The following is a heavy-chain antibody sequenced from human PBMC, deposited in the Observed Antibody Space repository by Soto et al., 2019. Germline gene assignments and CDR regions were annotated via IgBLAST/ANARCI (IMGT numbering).Heavy chain of an antibody. J-gene: IGHJ6*03. Sequence: QITLKESGPTLVKPTQTLTLTCTFSGFSLSTSGVGVGWIRRPPGKALEWLALIYWDDDKRYSPSLKSRLTITKDTSKNQVVLTMTNMDPVDTATYYCAHKTAPIVVVPAAISYMDVWGKGTTVTVSS. D-gene: IGHD2-2*01. V-gene: IGHV2-5*02. CDR2: IYWDDDK. CDR1: GFSLSTSGVG. CDR3: AHKTAPIVVVPAAISYMDV.